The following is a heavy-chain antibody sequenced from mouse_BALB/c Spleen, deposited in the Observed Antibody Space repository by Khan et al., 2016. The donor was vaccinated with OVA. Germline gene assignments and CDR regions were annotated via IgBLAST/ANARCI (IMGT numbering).Heavy chain of an antibody. CDR2: ISYSGST. V-gene: IGHV3-2*02. CDR3: ARGRAY. Sequence: EVQLQESGPGLVKPSQSLSLTCTVTGYSITSDYAWNWIRQFPGNKLEWMGDISYSGSTSYTPSLKSRISITRDTSKNQFFLQLNSVTTEDTATYYFARGRAYWGQGTLVTVSA. CDR1: GYSITSDYA. J-gene: IGHJ3*01. D-gene: IGHD3-3*01.